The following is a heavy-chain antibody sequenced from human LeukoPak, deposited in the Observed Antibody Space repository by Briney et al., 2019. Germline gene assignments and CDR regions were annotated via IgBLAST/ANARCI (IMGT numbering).Heavy chain of an antibody. CDR2: ISSSSSYI. V-gene: IGHV3-21*01. D-gene: IGHD3-10*01. J-gene: IGHJ4*02. CDR3: ARGDATYYGSGSYLVD. Sequence: GGSLRLSCAASGFTFSDYSMNWVRQAPGKGLEWVSSISSSSSYIYYADSMEGRFTISRDNAKNSLYLQMNSLRAEDTAVYFCARGDATYYGSGSYLVDWGQGTLVTVSS. CDR1: GFTFSDYS.